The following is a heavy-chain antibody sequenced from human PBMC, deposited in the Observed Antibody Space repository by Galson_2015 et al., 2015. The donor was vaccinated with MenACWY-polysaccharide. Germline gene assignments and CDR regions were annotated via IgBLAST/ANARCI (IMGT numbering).Heavy chain of an antibody. CDR1: GYTFTGYY. D-gene: IGHD3-10*01. CDR3: ARAGSEILWFGDELDY. J-gene: IGHJ4*02. CDR2: INPNSGGT. Sequence: SVKVSCKASGYTFTGYYMHWVRQAPGQGLEWMGRINPNSGGTNYAQKFQGRVTMTRDTSISTAYMELSRLRSDDTAVYYCARAGSEILWFGDELDYWGQGTLVTVSS. V-gene: IGHV1-2*06.